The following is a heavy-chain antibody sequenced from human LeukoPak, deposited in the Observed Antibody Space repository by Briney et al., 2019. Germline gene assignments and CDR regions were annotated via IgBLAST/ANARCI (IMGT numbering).Heavy chain of an antibody. CDR2: ISGSGGST. D-gene: IGHD2-21*02. V-gene: IGHV3-23*01. CDR1: GFTFSSYA. J-gene: IGHJ4*02. Sequence: PGGSLRLSCAASGFTFSSYAMSWVRQAPGKGLEWVSAISGSGGSTYYAESVKGRFTISRDNSKNTLYLQMNSLTAEDTAVYSCAKSDCGGDCWLIDYWGQGILVTVSS. CDR3: AKSDCGGDCWLIDY.